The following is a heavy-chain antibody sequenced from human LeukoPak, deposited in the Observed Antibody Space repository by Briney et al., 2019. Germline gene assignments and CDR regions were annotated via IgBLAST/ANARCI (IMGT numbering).Heavy chain of an antibody. J-gene: IGHJ4*02. CDR2: IRYDGSNK. V-gene: IGHV3-30*02. CDR1: GFTFSCYG. Sequence: GGSLRLSCAASGFTFSCYGMHWVRQAPGKGLEWVAFIRYDGSNKYYADSVKGRFTISRDNSKNTLYLQMNSLRAEDTAVYYCAKIPVDTAMANVDYWGQGTLVTVSS. CDR3: AKIPVDTAMANVDY. D-gene: IGHD5-18*01.